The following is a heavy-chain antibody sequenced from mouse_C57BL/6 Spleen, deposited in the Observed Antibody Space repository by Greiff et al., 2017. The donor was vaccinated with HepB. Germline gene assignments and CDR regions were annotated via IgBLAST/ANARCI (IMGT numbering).Heavy chain of an antibody. D-gene: IGHD1-1*01. CDR3: DLYGSSYEAWFAY. CDR2: IYPRDGST. Sequence: QVQLQQSGPELVKPGASVKLSCKASGYTFTSYDINWVKQRPGQGLEWIGWIYPRDGSTKYNEKFKGKATLTVDTSSSTAYMELHSLTSEDSAVYFCDLYGSSYEAWFAYWGQGTLVTVSA. J-gene: IGHJ3*01. V-gene: IGHV1-85*01. CDR1: GYTFTSYD.